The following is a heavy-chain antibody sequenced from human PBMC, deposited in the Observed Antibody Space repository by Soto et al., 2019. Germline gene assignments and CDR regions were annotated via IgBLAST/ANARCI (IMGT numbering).Heavy chain of an antibody. CDR1: GGSISSGDYY. CDR3: AATAELLYYFDY. Sequence: SETLSLTCTVSGGSISSGDYYWSWIRQPPGKGLEWIGYIYYSGSTYYNPSLKSRVTISVDTSKNQFSLKLSSVTAADTAVYYCAATAELLYYFDYWGQGTLVTVSS. V-gene: IGHV4-30-4*01. CDR2: IYYSGST. D-gene: IGHD6-13*01. J-gene: IGHJ4*02.